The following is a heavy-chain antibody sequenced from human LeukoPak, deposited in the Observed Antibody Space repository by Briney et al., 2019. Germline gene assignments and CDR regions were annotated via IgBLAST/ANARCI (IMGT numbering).Heavy chain of an antibody. CDR3: AKNTYYYYYYMDV. CDR1: GGSIRSSSYY. V-gene: IGHV4-39*01. CDR2: IYYSGST. J-gene: IGHJ6*03. Sequence: SETLSLTCTVSGGSIRSSSYYWGWIRQSPGKGLEWIGSIYYSGSTYYKPSLKRRVTISVDTSKNQFSLKLSSVTAADTAVYYCAKNTYYYYYYMDVWGKGTTFTVSS.